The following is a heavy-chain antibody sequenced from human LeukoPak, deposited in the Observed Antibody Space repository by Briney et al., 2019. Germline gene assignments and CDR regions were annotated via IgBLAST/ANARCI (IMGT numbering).Heavy chain of an antibody. J-gene: IGHJ1*01. Sequence: ASVKVSCKASGYTFTGYYMHWVRQAPGQGLEWMGWINPNSGGTNYAQKFQGWVTMTRDTSTSTVYMELSSLRSEDTAVYYCARDDLKRRSETTELSGFPVKHWGQGTLVTVSS. CDR2: INPNSGGT. D-gene: IGHD4-11*01. CDR3: ARDDLKRRSETTELSGFPVKH. V-gene: IGHV1-2*04. CDR1: GYTFTGYY.